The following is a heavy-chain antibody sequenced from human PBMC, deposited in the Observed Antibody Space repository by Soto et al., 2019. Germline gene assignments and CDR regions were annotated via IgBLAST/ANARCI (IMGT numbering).Heavy chain of an antibody. J-gene: IGHJ4*02. CDR3: ARGGPEYSAYDL. V-gene: IGHV4-34*01. Sequence: SETLSLTCDVHDGSFSGVYWIWIRQPPGMGLEWIGEITHSGSTIYNTSLKSRVTISLDTPRSQLSLRLTSVTAADTAVYYCARGGPEYSAYDLWGQGALVTVSS. D-gene: IGHD5-12*01. CDR2: ITHSGST. CDR1: DGSFSGVY.